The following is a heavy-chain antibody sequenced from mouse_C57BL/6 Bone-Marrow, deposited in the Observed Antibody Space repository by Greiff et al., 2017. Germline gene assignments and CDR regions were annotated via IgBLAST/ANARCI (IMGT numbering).Heavy chain of an antibody. J-gene: IGHJ4*01. Sequence: QVQLKESGPGLVQPSQSLSLTCTVSGFSLTSYGVHWVRQSPGTGLEWLGVIWSGGSTDYYAAFISRLSISKDNSTSQVFFKMNSLQADDTAIYYCARTGSAGYYAMDYWGQGTSVTVSS. CDR3: ARTGSAGYYAMDY. CDR2: IWSGGST. V-gene: IGHV2-2*01. CDR1: GFSLTSYG.